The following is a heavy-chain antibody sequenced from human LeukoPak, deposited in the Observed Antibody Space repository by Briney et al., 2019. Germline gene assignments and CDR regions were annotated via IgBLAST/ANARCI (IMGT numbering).Heavy chain of an antibody. CDR3: ARFDPYYYDSSGSDAFDI. D-gene: IGHD3-22*01. CDR1: GGSLSSYY. CDR2: IYTSGST. Sequence: SETLSLTCTVSGGSLSSYYWSWIRQPAGKGLEWIGRIYTSGSTNYNPSLKSRVTMSVDTSKNQFSLKLSSVTAADTAVYYCARFDPYYYDSSGSDAFDIWGQGTMVTVSS. J-gene: IGHJ3*02. V-gene: IGHV4-4*07.